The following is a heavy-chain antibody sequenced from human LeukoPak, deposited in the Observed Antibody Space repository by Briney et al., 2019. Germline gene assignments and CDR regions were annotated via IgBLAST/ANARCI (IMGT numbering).Heavy chain of an antibody. J-gene: IGHJ4*02. CDR2: IYYSGST. CDR3: ARERSYYYGLIDY. D-gene: IGHD3-10*01. V-gene: IGHV4-59*12. Sequence: SSETLSLTCTVSGGSISSYYWSWIRQPPGKGLEWIGYIYYSGSTNYNPSLKSRVTISVDTSKNQFSLELSSVTAADTAVYYCARERSYYYGLIDYWGQGTLVTVSS. CDR1: GGSISSYY.